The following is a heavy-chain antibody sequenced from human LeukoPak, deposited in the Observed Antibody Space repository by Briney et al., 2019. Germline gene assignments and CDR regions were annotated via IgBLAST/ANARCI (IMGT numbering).Heavy chain of an antibody. Sequence: GASVKVSCKASAYTFSGYYLHWVRQAPGQGLEWMGWINPNSGGTNYAQKFQGRVTMTRDTSISTAYMELSRLRSDDTAVYYCARAQTVVTSPKYWYFDLWGRGTLVTVSS. CDR2: INPNSGGT. D-gene: IGHD4-23*01. V-gene: IGHV1-2*02. J-gene: IGHJ2*01. CDR3: ARAQTVVTSPKYWYFDL. CDR1: AYTFSGYY.